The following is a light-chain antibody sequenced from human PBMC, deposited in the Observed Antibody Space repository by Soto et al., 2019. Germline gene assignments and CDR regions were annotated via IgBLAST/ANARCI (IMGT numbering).Light chain of an antibody. CDR1: SSNIGAGYD. CDR2: GNS. V-gene: IGLV1-40*01. Sequence: QSVLTQPPSVSGAPGQRVTISCTGSSSNIGAGYDVHWYQQLPGTAPKLLIYGNSNRPSGVPDRFSGSKSGTSASLAITGLQAEDEADYYCQSCDGSLRGWVFGGGTKVTVL. CDR3: QSCDGSLRGWV. J-gene: IGLJ3*02.